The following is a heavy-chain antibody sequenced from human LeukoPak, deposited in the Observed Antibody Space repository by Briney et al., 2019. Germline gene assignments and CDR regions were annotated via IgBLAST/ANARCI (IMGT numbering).Heavy chain of an antibody. CDR2: IYYSGST. Sequence: SETLSLTCTVSGGSISSGHYYWSWIRQPPGKGLEWIGYIYYSGSTYYNPSLKSRVTISVDTSKNQFPLKLSSVTAADTAVYYCASERTYYYDSSGYRWGQGTMVTVSS. CDR3: ASERTYYYDSSGYR. J-gene: IGHJ4*02. V-gene: IGHV4-30-4*08. D-gene: IGHD3-22*01. CDR1: GGSISSGHYY.